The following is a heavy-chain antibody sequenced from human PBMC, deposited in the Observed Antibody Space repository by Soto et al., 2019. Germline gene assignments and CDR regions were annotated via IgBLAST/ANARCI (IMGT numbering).Heavy chain of an antibody. CDR2: IYHSGST. CDR1: GGSFSDSY. V-gene: IGHV4-34*01. J-gene: IGHJ3*02. Sequence: PSETLCLTCDVFGGSFSDSYWSSIRQPPGTGLEWIGYIYHSGSTYYNPSLKSRVTISVDRSKNQFSLKLSSVTAADTAVYYCASASWDSSGYPRPDAFDIWGQGTMVTVSS. D-gene: IGHD3-22*01. CDR3: ASASWDSSGYPRPDAFDI.